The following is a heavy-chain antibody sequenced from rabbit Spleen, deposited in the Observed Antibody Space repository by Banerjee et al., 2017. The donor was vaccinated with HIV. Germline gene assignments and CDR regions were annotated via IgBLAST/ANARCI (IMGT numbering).Heavy chain of an antibody. J-gene: IGHJ6*01. Sequence: QSLEESGGDLVKPGASLTLTCTASGFSFSSSYWICWVRQAPGKGLEWIACIYAGSSGSTYYATWAKGRFTISKTSSTTVTPQMTSLTDADTATYFCARFYAGYGDFGYAAMWGPGTLVTVS. V-gene: IGHV1S40*01. CDR1: GFSFSSSYW. D-gene: IGHD7-1*01. CDR3: ARFYAGYGDFGYAAM. CDR2: IYAGSSGST.